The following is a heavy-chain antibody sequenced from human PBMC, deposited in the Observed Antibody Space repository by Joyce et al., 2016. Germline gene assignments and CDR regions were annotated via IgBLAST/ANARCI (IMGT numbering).Heavy chain of an antibody. J-gene: IGHJ4*02. CDR3: ARSQWLAPLMY. V-gene: IGHV4-34*02. Sequence: QVQLQQWGAGLLKPSETLSLTCGVNGGPFRGFLWTWVRQPPGEGLQWIGDVNTSGDTNYNPSLKSRVTISVDTSKNQFSLTLTSITAADTAMYYCARSQWLAPLMYWGQGSLVAVSS. CDR1: GGPFRGFL. CDR2: VNTSGDT. D-gene: IGHD6-19*01.